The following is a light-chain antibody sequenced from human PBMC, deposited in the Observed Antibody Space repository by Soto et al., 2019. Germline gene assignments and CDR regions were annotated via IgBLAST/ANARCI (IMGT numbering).Light chain of an antibody. J-gene: IGKJ3*01. Sequence: IVMTQSPATLSVSPGEGVTLSFRASQSVRSHLAWYQQTPGQAPRLLIYGASTRATGIPDRFSGSGSGTDFTLTISRLEPEDFTVYYCQQYGTLPTTFGPGTKVDIK. CDR1: QSVRSH. CDR3: QQYGTLPTT. V-gene: IGKV3-20*01. CDR2: GAS.